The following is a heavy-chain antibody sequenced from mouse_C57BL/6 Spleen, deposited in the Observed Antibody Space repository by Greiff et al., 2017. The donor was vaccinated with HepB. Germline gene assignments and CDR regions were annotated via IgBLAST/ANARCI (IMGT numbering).Heavy chain of an antibody. CDR2: IYPGGGYT. Sequence: QVQLKESGAELVRPGTSVKMSCKASGYTFTNYWIGWAKQRPGHGLEWIGDIYPGGGYTNYNEKFKGKATLTADKSSSTAYMQFSSLTSEDSAICYCARRYSNGYFDYWGQGTTLTVSS. J-gene: IGHJ2*01. V-gene: IGHV1-63*01. CDR3: ARRYSNGYFDY. D-gene: IGHD2-5*01. CDR1: GYTFTNYW.